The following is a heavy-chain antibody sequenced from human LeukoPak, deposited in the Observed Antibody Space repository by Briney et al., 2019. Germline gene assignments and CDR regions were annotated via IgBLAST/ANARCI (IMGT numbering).Heavy chain of an antibody. Sequence: PGRSLRLSCAAPGFTFSSYAMHWVRQAPGKGLEWVAVISYDGSNKYYADSVKGRFTISRDNSKNTLYLQMNSLRAEDTAVYYCARDSGGYDSVYYFDYWGQGTLVTVSS. D-gene: IGHD5-12*01. V-gene: IGHV3-30*04. J-gene: IGHJ4*02. CDR3: ARDSGGYDSVYYFDY. CDR1: GFTFSSYA. CDR2: ISYDGSNK.